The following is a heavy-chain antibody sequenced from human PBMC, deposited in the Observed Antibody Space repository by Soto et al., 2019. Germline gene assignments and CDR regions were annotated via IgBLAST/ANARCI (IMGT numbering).Heavy chain of an antibody. CDR2: ISGSGGST. Sequence: GGSLRLSCSASGFTFSSYAMSWVRQAPGKGLEWVSAISGSGGSTYYADSVKGRFTISRDNSKNTLYLQMNSLRAEDTAVYYCAKDRTGGYSSSWARNHDAFDIWGQGTMVTVSS. J-gene: IGHJ3*02. CDR3: AKDRTGGYSSSWARNHDAFDI. D-gene: IGHD6-13*01. V-gene: IGHV3-23*01. CDR1: GFTFSSYA.